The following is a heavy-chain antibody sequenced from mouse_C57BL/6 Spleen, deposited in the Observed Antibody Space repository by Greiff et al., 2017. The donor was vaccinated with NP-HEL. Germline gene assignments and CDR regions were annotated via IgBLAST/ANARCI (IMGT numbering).Heavy chain of an antibody. CDR1: GYTFTDYE. Sequence: QVQLQQSGAELVRPGASVTLSCKASGYTFTDYEMHWVKQTPVHGLEWIGAIDPETGGTAYNQKFKGKAILTADKSSSTAYMELRSLTSEDSAVYYCTRRASYGSSYGSYFDYWGQGTTLTVSS. CDR3: TRRASYGSSYGSYFDY. CDR2: IDPETGGT. D-gene: IGHD1-1*01. J-gene: IGHJ2*01. V-gene: IGHV1-15*01.